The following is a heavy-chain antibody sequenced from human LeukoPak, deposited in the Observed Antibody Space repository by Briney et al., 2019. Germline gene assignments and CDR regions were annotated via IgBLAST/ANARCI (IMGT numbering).Heavy chain of an antibody. Sequence: GGSLRLSCAASGFTFSSYGMHWVHQAPGKGLEWVAVIWYDGSNKYYADSVKGRFTISRDNSKNTLYLQMNSLRAEDTAVYYCAKPRYYYDSSGYSPFDYWGQGTLVTVSS. D-gene: IGHD3-22*01. J-gene: IGHJ4*02. CDR1: GFTFSSYG. CDR2: IWYDGSNK. CDR3: AKPRYYYDSSGYSPFDY. V-gene: IGHV3-33*06.